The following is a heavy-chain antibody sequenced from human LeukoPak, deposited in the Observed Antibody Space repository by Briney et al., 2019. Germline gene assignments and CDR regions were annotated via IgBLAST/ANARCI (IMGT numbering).Heavy chain of an antibody. Sequence: ASETLSLTCTVSGASITSYYWSWIRQSPGKGLEWIGHVYYSGSTNYNPSLKSRVTMSVDTSKKQFSLTLSSVTAADTAVYYCARARTGFDLWGQGALVTVSS. CDR3: ARARTGFDL. CDR2: VYYSGST. V-gene: IGHV4-59*01. J-gene: IGHJ5*02. D-gene: IGHD1-1*01. CDR1: GASITSYY.